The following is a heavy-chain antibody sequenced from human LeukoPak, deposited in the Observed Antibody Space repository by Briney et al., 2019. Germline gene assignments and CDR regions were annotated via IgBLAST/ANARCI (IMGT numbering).Heavy chain of an antibody. Sequence: KPSETLSLTCAVSGYSISSGYYWGWIRQPPGKGLEWIGSIYHSGSTYYNPSLKSRVTISVDTSKNQFSLKLSSVTAADTAVYYCARLYCSSTSCYRWDAFDIWGQGTMVTVSS. CDR2: IYHSGST. D-gene: IGHD2-2*01. CDR3: ARLYCSSTSCYRWDAFDI. CDR1: GYSISSGYY. V-gene: IGHV4-38-2*01. J-gene: IGHJ3*02.